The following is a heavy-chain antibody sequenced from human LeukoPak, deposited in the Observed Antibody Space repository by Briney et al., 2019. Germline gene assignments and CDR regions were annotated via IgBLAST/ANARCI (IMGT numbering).Heavy chain of an antibody. V-gene: IGHV4-59*08. D-gene: IGHD2-2*01. J-gene: IGHJ3*02. CDR2: IYYNGNT. CDR3: ARSYCSSTSCYEDPLDAFDI. Sequence: SETLSLTCSVSDGSINSYYWNWIRRPPGKGLEWIGYIYYNGNTNYSPSLKSRVTMSVDTSKNQFSLKLSSVTAADTAVYYCARSYCSSTSCYEDPLDAFDIWGQGTMVTVSS. CDR1: DGSINSYY.